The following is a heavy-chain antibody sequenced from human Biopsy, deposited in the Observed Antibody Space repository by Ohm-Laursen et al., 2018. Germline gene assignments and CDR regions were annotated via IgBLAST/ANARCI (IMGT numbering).Heavy chain of an antibody. CDR3: SRMEQPHDY. Sequence: SVKVSCKVSGYPFSNYYLFWVRQAPGQGLEWMGRINPNSGDTVFARNFQGRVTMTRDTAISTVYMDLRNLRPDDTAVYFCSRMEQPHDYWGQGTLVTVSS. CDR2: INPNSGDT. CDR1: GYPFSNYY. J-gene: IGHJ4*02. D-gene: IGHD6-13*01. V-gene: IGHV1-2*06.